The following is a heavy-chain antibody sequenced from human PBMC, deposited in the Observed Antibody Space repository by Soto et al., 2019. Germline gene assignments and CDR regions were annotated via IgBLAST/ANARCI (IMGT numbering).Heavy chain of an antibody. CDR1: GYTFTSYG. V-gene: IGHV1-18*01. Sequence: QVHLVQSGAEVNKPGASVKVSCKGSGYTFTSYGITWVRQAPGQGLEWMGWISARNGDTDYAQKLQGRVTVTRDTSTSTAYMELRSLRSADTAVYYCARGRYGDYWGQGALVTVSS. CDR3: ARGRYGDY. CDR2: ISARNGDT. J-gene: IGHJ4*02. D-gene: IGHD1-1*01.